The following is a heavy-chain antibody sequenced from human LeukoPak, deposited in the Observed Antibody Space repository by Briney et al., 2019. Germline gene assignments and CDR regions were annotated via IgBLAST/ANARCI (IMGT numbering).Heavy chain of an antibody. CDR2: IYTSGST. J-gene: IGHJ6*03. CDR1: GGSISSYY. Sequence: SETLSLTCTVSGGSISSYYWSWIRQPPGKGLEWIGYIYTSGSTNYNPSLKSRVTISVDTSKNQFSLKLSSVTAADTAVYYCARRNYGSYYYYMDVWGKGTTVTVSS. V-gene: IGHV4-4*09. D-gene: IGHD3-10*01. CDR3: ARRNYGSYYYYMDV.